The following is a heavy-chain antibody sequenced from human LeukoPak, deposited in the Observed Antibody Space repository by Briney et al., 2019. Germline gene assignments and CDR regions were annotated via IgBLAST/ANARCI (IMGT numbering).Heavy chain of an antibody. Sequence: GGSLRLSCAASGFPFSSYWMHWVRQVPGKGLLWVSRINSDGSATIYADSVRVRFTISRDNAKNTLYLQMSGLRVEDTAVYHCASDSPYYGMDVWGQGTTVTVSS. CDR3: ASDSPYYGMDV. CDR2: INSDGSAT. CDR1: GFPFSSYW. J-gene: IGHJ6*02. V-gene: IGHV3-74*01.